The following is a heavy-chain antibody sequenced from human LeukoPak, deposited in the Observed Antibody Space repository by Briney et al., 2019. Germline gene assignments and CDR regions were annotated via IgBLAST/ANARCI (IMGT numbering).Heavy chain of an antibody. CDR3: ARSYGGNSWFDY. D-gene: IGHD4-23*01. CDR1: GGSISSSSYY. J-gene: IGHJ4*02. V-gene: IGHV4-39*07. CDR2: IYYSGST. Sequence: PSGTLSLTCTVSGGSISSSSYYWGWIRQPPGKGLEWIGSIYYSGSTYYNPSLNSRVSMSLDTSKNQFSLRLSSVTAADTAVYYCARSYGGNSWFDYWGQGTLVTVSS.